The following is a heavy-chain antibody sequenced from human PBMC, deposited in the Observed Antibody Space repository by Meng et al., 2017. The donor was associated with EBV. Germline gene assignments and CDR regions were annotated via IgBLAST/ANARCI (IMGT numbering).Heavy chain of an antibody. J-gene: IGHJ4*02. CDR3: ARDPDSSGWYYFDY. CDR2: ISYDGSNK. CDR1: GFTFSSYA. V-gene: IGHV3-30-3*01. D-gene: IGHD6-19*01. Sequence: QVELVEAGGGVVQPGRSLRLSCAASGFTFSSYAMHWVRQAPGKGLEWVAVISYDGSNKYYADSVKGRFTISRDNSKNTLYLQMNSLRAEDTAVYYCARDPDSSGWYYFDYWGQGTLVTAPQ.